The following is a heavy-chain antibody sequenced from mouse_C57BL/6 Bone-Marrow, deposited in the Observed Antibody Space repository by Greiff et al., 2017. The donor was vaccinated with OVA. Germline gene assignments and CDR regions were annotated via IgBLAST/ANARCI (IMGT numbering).Heavy chain of an antibody. Sequence: EVQLVESGGGLVKPGGSLKLSCAASGFTFSSYTMSWVRQTPEKRLEWVATISGGGGNTYYPDSVKGRFTISRDNAKNTLYLQMSSLRSEDTALYYCARRIDYDVGDYWGQGTTLTVSS. D-gene: IGHD2-4*01. J-gene: IGHJ2*01. CDR2: ISGGGGNT. CDR1: GFTFSSYT. CDR3: ARRIDYDVGDY. V-gene: IGHV5-9*01.